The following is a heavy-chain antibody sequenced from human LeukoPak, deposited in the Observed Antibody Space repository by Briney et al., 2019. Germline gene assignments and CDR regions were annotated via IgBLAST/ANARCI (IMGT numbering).Heavy chain of an antibody. CDR1: GYTLSDYY. D-gene: IGHD1-26*01. CDR2: INPSSGGT. J-gene: IGHJ3*02. Sequence: ASVPVSCKTSGYTLSDYYLHWVRQAPGQGLEWMGWINPSSGGTKYVQKFQGRVTMTRDTSISTGYMELSRLRSDDTAVYYCARPIRGSYVEDAFDMWGQGTMVTVS. V-gene: IGHV1-2*02. CDR3: ARPIRGSYVEDAFDM.